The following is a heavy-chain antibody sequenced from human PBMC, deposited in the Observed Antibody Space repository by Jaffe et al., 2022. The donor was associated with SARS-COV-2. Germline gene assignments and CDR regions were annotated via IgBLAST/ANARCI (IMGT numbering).Heavy chain of an antibody. CDR3: ARTYYYDISGYYPKHTFDI. Sequence: QVQLVQSGAEVKKPGASVKVSCKASGYTFSTYALHWVRQAPGQRLEWMGWINAGNGNTKYSQKFQGRVTITRDTSATTAYMELTSLRSEDTAVYYCARTYYYDISGYYPKHTFDIWGQGTLVTVSS. J-gene: IGHJ3*02. CDR1: GYTFSTYA. CDR2: INAGNGNT. V-gene: IGHV1-3*01. D-gene: IGHD3-22*01.